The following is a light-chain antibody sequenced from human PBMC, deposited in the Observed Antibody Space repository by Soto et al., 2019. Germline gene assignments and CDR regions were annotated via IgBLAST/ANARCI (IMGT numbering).Light chain of an antibody. CDR3: QQYNSYPYT. J-gene: IGKJ2*01. CDR2: KAS. V-gene: IGKV1-5*03. Sequence: DIQMTQSPSTLSASVGDRVTITCRASQSISSWLAWYQQKPGKAPKLLIYKASISQSGVPSRFSGSGSGTEFTLTISSLQPDDFATYYCQQYNSYPYTFGQGTNLEIK. CDR1: QSISSW.